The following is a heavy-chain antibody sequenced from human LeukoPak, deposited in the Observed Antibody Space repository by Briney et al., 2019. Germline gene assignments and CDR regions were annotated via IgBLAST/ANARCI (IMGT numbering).Heavy chain of an antibody. D-gene: IGHD4-11*01. Sequence: GGSLRLSCAASGFTFSSYWMHWVRQVPGKGLVWVSRINPDGSSTNYADSVKGRYTISRDNAKNTLYLQMNSLRAEDTAVYYCARALIDYLGRDCWGRGTLVTVSS. CDR2: INPDGSST. V-gene: IGHV3-74*01. J-gene: IGHJ4*02. CDR1: GFTFSSYW. CDR3: ARALIDYLGRDC.